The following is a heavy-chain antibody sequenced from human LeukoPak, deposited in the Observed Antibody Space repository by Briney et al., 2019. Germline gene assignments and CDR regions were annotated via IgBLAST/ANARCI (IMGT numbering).Heavy chain of an antibody. V-gene: IGHV5-51*01. CDR2: IYPDDSDT. CDR1: GSTFSSYW. CDR3: ARLAYCSNDVCYSNYYYSMDV. J-gene: IGHJ6*03. Sequence: GESLKISCEGSGSTFSSYWIGWVRQLPGKGLECMGIIYPDDSDTRYSPSFQGQVTISADKSISTAYLQWSSLKASDTAMYYCARLAYCSNDVCYSNYYYSMDVWGKGTTVTVSS. D-gene: IGHD2-8*01.